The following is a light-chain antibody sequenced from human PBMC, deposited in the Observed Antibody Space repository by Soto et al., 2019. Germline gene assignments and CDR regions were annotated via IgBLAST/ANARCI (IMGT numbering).Light chain of an antibody. CDR3: AAWGDRLNTLV. CDR1: SSNIGSNA. V-gene: IGLV1-44*01. CDR2: SDD. Sequence: QSVLTQPPSASGTPGQRVTISCSGSSSNIGSNAVSWYQHFPGTAPKVLIYSDDQRPSGVPDRFSGSKSGTSASLAISGLRAGEEADYFCAAWGDRLNTLVFGGGTKVTVL. J-gene: IGLJ3*02.